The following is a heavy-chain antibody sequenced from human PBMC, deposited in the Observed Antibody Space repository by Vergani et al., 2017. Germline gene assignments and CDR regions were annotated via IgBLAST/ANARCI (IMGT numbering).Heavy chain of an antibody. V-gene: IGHV2-26*01. Sequence: QVTLKESGPVLVKPTETLTLTCTVSGFSLSHARMGVSWIRQPPGKALEWLAHIFSTDGKSHSTSLKSRLTISKQTSKNQVVLTMINMDPVDTATYYCARIWRDYSSSSVDAFDIWERGTMVTVSS. CDR1: GFSLSHARMG. J-gene: IGHJ3*02. CDR3: ARIWRDYSSSSVDAFDI. D-gene: IGHD6-6*01. CDR2: IFSTDGK.